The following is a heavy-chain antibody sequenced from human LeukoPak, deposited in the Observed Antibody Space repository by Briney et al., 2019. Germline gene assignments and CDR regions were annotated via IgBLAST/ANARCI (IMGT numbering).Heavy chain of an antibody. J-gene: IGHJ4*02. Sequence: GGSLRLSCAASGFTFSSYGMSWVRQAPGKGLEWVSAISGSGGSTYYADSVKGRFTISRDNSKNALYLQMNSLRAEDTAVYYCAKGRVGSSSYFDYWGQGTLVTVSS. CDR3: AKGRVGSSSYFDY. CDR1: GFTFSSYG. V-gene: IGHV3-23*01. CDR2: ISGSGGST. D-gene: IGHD6-6*01.